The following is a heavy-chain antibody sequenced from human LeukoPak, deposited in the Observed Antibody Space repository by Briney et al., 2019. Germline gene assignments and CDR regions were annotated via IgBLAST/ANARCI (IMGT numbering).Heavy chain of an antibody. Sequence: ASVKVSCKAPGYTFTSYAMHWVRQAPGQRLEWMGWINAGNGNTKYSQKFQGRVTITRDTSASTAYMELSSLRSEDTAVYYCARDPGYSSGWSYVDYWGQGTLVTVSS. CDR1: GYTFTSYA. CDR2: INAGNGNT. J-gene: IGHJ4*02. V-gene: IGHV1-3*01. CDR3: ARDPGYSSGWSYVDY. D-gene: IGHD6-19*01.